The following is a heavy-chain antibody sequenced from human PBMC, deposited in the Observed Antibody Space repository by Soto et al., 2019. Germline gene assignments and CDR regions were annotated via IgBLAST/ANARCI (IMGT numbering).Heavy chain of an antibody. J-gene: IGHJ6*03. V-gene: IGHV3-23*01. CDR1: GFTFSSYA. D-gene: IGHD6-13*01. CDR2: ISGSGGRT. CDR3: AKSGSSWPYYYSFMDV. Sequence: GSLRLSCAASGFTFSSYAMSWVREAPGQGLEWVSAISGSGGRTYYADSVKGRFTISRDNSKNTLYLQMNSLRAEDTAVYYCAKSGSSWPYYYSFMDVWGKGTTVTAP.